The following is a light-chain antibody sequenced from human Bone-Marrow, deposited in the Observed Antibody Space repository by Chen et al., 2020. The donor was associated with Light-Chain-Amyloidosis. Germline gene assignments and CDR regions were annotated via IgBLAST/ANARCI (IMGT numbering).Light chain of an antibody. V-gene: IGLV3-25*03. CDR1: DLPTKY. Sequence: SYELTQPPSVSVSPGQTARITCSGDDLPTKYAYWYQQKPGQAPVLVIHRDTERPSGISARFSGSSSGTTATLTISGVQAEDEADYHCQSAVSSGTYEVIFGGGTKLTVL. CDR2: RDT. CDR3: QSAVSSGTYEVI. J-gene: IGLJ2*01.